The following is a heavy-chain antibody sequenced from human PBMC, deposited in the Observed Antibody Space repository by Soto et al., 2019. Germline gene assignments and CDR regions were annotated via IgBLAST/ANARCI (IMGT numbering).Heavy chain of an antibody. V-gene: IGHV3-53*01. CDR1: GFTVGSSY. Sequence: GGSLRLSCTTSGFTVGSSYMSWVRQAPGRGLEWVSVIYTGGSTYYADSVKGRFTISRDNSKNTLYLQMRSLRAEDTALYYCARVSTTAKTFEYWGQGTLVTVSS. J-gene: IGHJ4*02. CDR2: IYTGGST. CDR3: ARVSTTAKTFEY.